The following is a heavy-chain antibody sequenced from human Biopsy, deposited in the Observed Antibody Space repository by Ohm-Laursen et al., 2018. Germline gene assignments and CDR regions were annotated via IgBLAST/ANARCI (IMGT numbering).Heavy chain of an antibody. CDR3: ARGDYFDSNGYFWFDP. Sequence: SQTLSLTCAVYGESFSGYYWTRIRQRPGKGLEWIGYIFNSANTYYNPSLKNLITISGDTSKNQFSLKLNSVTAADTAVYYCARGDYFDSNGYFWFDPWGQGTLVTVSS. D-gene: IGHD3-22*01. J-gene: IGHJ5*02. CDR2: IFNSANT. V-gene: IGHV4-34*09. CDR1: GESFSGYY.